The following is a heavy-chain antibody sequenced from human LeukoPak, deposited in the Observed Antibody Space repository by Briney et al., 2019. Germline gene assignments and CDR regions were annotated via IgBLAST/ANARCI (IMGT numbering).Heavy chain of an antibody. D-gene: IGHD2-15*01. CDR2: IWYDGSNK. J-gene: IGHJ4*02. CDR1: GFTFSSYG. Sequence: PGGSLRLSCAASGFTFSSYGMHWVRQAPGKGLEWVAVIWYDGSNKYYADSVKGRFTISRDNSKNTLYLQMNSPRAEDTAVYYCARVITSGGSCYDYWGQGTLVTVSS. V-gene: IGHV3-33*01. CDR3: ARVITSGGSCYDY.